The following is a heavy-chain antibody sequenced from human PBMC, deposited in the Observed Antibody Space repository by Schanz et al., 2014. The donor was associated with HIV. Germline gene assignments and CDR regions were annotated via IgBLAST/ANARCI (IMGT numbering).Heavy chain of an antibody. CDR2: ISVTGDNT. J-gene: IGHJ4*02. CDR1: GFTLSGYP. CDR3: AKADEIRHFDWYHPPFDS. Sequence: EVQLLESGGGLVLPGGSLRVSCAVSGFTLSGYPMSWVRQAPGKGLEWVSSISVTGDNTYYADSVKGRVTISRDNSKNTLYLQMNSLRVEDTAVYYCAKADEIRHFDWYHPPFDSWGQGTLVTVSS. V-gene: IGHV3-23*01. D-gene: IGHD3-9*01.